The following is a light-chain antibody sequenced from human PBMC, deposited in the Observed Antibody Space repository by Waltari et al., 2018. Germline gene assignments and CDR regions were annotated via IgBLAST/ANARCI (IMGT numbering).Light chain of an antibody. Sequence: QSALTQPRSVSGSPGQSVTISCTGTSSDVGGSNYFSVYQQHPGKAPKLMIYDVSKRPSGVPDRFSGSKSGNTASLTISGLQAEDEADYYCCSYAGSYTFVVFSGGTKLTVL. CDR3: CSYAGSYTFVV. CDR2: DVS. J-gene: IGLJ2*01. V-gene: IGLV2-11*01. CDR1: SSDVGGSNY.